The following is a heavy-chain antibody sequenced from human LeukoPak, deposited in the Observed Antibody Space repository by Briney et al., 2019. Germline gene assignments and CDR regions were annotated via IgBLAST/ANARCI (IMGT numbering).Heavy chain of an antibody. J-gene: IGHJ4*02. D-gene: IGHD4-17*01. V-gene: IGHV1-18*01. CDR2: ISAYNGNT. CDR3: ARSLPGDSFDY. Sequence: ASVKVSCKGSGYTFTSYGISWVRQAPGQGLEWMGWISAYNGNTNYAQKLQGRVTMTTDTSTSTAYMELSSLRSEDTAVYYCARSLPGDSFDYWGQGTLVTVSS. CDR1: GYTFTSYG.